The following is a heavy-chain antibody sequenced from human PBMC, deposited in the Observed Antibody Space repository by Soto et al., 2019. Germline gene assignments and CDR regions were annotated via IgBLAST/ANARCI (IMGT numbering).Heavy chain of an antibody. D-gene: IGHD5-12*01. CDR3: GRHVAAGYGRYYSLLDT. CDR2: FYPGDSDT. CDR1: GYHFGDYW. V-gene: IGHV5-51*01. Sequence: GESLKISCKGSGYHFGDYWIGWVRQIPGKGLELMGSFYPGDSDTRYSPSFQGQVTMSGDKSSSTAYLHWGSLKASDTAIYYCGRHVAAGYGRYYSLLDTCGQGSVITVS. J-gene: IGHJ5*02.